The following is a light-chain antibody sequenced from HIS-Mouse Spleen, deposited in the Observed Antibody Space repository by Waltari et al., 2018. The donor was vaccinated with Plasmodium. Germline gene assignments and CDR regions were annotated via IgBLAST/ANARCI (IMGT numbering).Light chain of an antibody. CDR3: CSYAGSSTYV. V-gene: IGLV2-23*01. Sequence: QSALTQPASVSGSPGQSITISCTGTSSDVGSYNLVSWYQQHPGKAPKLTFYECSKGPSGVANRFSGSKSGNTASLTISGLQAEDEADYYCCSYAGSSTYVFGTGTKVTVL. CDR1: SSDVGSYNL. J-gene: IGLJ1*01. CDR2: ECS.